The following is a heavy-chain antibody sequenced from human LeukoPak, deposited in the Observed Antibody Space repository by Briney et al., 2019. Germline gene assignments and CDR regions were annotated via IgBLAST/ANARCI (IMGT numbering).Heavy chain of an antibody. CDR1: GGSIRSYY. CDR3: AKGAGWYEY. D-gene: IGHD6-19*01. Sequence: PSETLSLTCTVSGGSIRSYYWTWIRQPPGKGLEWIGYIYYSGSTNYNPSLKSRVTISVDTSKNQFSLRLTSVTPADTAVYYCAKGAGWYEYWGQGTLVTVSS. CDR2: IYYSGST. J-gene: IGHJ4*02. V-gene: IGHV4-59*01.